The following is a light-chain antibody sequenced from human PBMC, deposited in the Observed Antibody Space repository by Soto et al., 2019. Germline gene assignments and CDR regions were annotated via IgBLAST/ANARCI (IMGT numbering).Light chain of an antibody. CDR3: CSYVGVYSVV. V-gene: IGLV2-11*01. CDR1: SSDVGGYNY. J-gene: IGLJ2*01. CDR2: DVS. Sequence: QSALTQPRSVSGSPGQSVTISCTGTSSDVGGYNYVSWYQQHPGKAPKLMIYDVSERPSGVPDRFSGSKSGNTASLTISGLQAEDEADYYCCSYVGVYSVVFGGGTKLTVL.